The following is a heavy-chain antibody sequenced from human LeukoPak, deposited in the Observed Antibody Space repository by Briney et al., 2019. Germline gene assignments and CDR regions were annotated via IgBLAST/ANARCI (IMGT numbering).Heavy chain of an antibody. CDR1: GGTFSSYA. Sequence: GASVKVSCKASGGTFSSYAMSWVRQAPGQGLEWMGGIIPIFGTANYAQKFQGRVTITTDESTSTAYMELSSLRSEDTAVYYCARGQSIAARTGYYYYMDVWGKGTTVTVSS. D-gene: IGHD6-6*01. CDR3: ARGQSIAARTGYYYYMDV. CDR2: IIPIFGTA. J-gene: IGHJ6*03. V-gene: IGHV1-69*05.